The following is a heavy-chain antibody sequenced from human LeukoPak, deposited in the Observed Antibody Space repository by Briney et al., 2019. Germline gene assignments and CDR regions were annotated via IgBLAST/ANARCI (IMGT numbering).Heavy chain of an antibody. J-gene: IGHJ4*02. CDR3: ANDEGALVPYYFDY. V-gene: IGHV3-30*18. Sequence: QAGGSLRLSCAASGFSFSSYGLHWVRRAPGKGLECVAVISFDGSDKYYADSVKGRFTISRDNSKNTLYLQMNSLRAEDTAAYYCANDEGALVPYYFDYWGQGTLVTVSS. CDR2: ISFDGSDK. CDR1: GFSFSSYG. D-gene: IGHD1-26*01.